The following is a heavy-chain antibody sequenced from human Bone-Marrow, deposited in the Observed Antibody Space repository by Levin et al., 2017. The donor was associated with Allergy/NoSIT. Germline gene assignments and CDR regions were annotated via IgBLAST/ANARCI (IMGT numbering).Heavy chain of an antibody. V-gene: IGHV1-2*06. CDR1: GYTFTGYY. CDR2: INPNSGGT. Sequence: ASVKVSCKASGYTFTGYYMHWVRQAPGQGLEWMGRINPNSGGTNYAQKFQGRVTMTRDTSISTAYMELSRLRSDDTAVYYCARDRVQAASMTCYYYYGMDVWGQGTTVTVSS. CDR3: ARDRVQAASMTCYYYYGMDV. J-gene: IGHJ6*02. D-gene: IGHD2-2*01.